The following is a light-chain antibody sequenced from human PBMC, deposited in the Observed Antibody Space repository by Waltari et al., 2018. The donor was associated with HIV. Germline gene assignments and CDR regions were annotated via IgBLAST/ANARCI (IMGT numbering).Light chain of an antibody. CDR3: QQFNSYPYS. Sequence: DIQLTQSPSFLSASVGDRVTITCRASQGISSYLAWYQQKQGKAPKLLIYAASTLQSGVPSRFSGSGSGTEFTLTISSLQPEDFATYYCQQFNSYPYSFGQGTKLEIK. CDR1: QGISSY. V-gene: IGKV1-9*01. CDR2: AAS. J-gene: IGKJ2*03.